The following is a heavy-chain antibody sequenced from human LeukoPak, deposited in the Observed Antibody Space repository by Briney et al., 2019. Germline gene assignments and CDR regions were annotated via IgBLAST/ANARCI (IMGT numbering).Heavy chain of an antibody. CDR3: ARVADWGSGSYYRLHYAFDI. V-gene: IGHV1-2*02. J-gene: IGHJ3*02. CDR2: INPNSGGT. Sequence: ASVKVSCKASGYTFTGYYMHWVRQAPGQGLEWMGWINPNSGGTNYAQKFQGRVTMTRDTSISTAYMELSRLRSDDTAVYYCARVADWGSGSYYRLHYAFDIWGQGTMVTVSS. CDR1: GYTFTGYY. D-gene: IGHD1-26*01.